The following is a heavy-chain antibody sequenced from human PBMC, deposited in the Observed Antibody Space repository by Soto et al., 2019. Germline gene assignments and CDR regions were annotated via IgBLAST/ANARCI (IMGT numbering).Heavy chain of an antibody. J-gene: IGHJ5*01. CDR1: GFAFSTYG. CDR3: AKDFGAWSDS. V-gene: IGHV3-30*18. D-gene: IGHD3-10*01. Sequence: AHLAESGGGVVQPGRSLRLSCAASGFAFSTYGMHWVRQAPGKGLEWVALISYDGADFYYADSVKGRFTISRDNSKHTLSLQMDGLRDEDTGVYYCAKDFGAWSDSWGQGTLVTVSS. CDR2: ISYDGADF.